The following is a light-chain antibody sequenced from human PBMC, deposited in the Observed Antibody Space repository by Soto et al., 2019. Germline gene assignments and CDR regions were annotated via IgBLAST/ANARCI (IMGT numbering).Light chain of an antibody. Sequence: DIQMTQSPSTLSASVGDSVTITCRASQSISSWLAWYQQKPGTAPKLLIYKASNLESGVPSRFSGGGSGTELTLTINSLQPDDSATYYCQQYSGPSPWTFSQGTRVEIK. CDR3: QQYSGPSPWT. CDR2: KAS. CDR1: QSISSW. J-gene: IGKJ1*01. V-gene: IGKV1-5*03.